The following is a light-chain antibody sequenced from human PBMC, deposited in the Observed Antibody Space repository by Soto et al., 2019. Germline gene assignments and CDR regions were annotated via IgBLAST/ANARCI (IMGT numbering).Light chain of an antibody. Sequence: QSALTQPASVSGSPGQSITISCTGTSSDIGTYNLVSWYQQHPGKAPKLMIYEVNKRPSGVSDRFSGSKSGNTASLTSSGLQAEDEADYYCCSYAGSSTLYVFGPGTKVTVL. J-gene: IGLJ1*01. V-gene: IGLV2-23*02. CDR3: CSYAGSSTLYV. CDR1: SSDIGTYNL. CDR2: EVN.